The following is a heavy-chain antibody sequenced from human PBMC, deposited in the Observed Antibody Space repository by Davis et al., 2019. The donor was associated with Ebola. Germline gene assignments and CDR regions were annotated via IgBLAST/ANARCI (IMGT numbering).Heavy chain of an antibody. D-gene: IGHD2-2*01. J-gene: IGHJ4*02. CDR3: ANREPAAKLGY. V-gene: IGHV3-53*01. Sequence: PGGSLRLSCAASGFTVSSNYMSWVRQAPGKGLEWVSVIYSGGSTYYADSVKGRFTISRDNSKNTLYLQMNSLRAEDTAVYYCANREPAAKLGYWGQGTLVTVSS. CDR1: GFTVSSNY. CDR2: IYSGGST.